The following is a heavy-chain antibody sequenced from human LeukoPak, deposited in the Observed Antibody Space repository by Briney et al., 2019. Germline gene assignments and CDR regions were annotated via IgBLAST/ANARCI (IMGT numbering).Heavy chain of an antibody. J-gene: IGHJ4*02. Sequence: GSLRLSCAASGFTFSSYAMSWVRQAPGKGLEWIGSIYYSGSTYYNPSLKSRVTISVDTSKNQFSLKLSSVTAADTAVYYCARADPIGESIDYWGQGTLVTVSS. V-gene: IGHV4-39*07. D-gene: IGHD3-10*01. CDR1: GFTFSSYA. CDR2: IYYSGST. CDR3: ARADPIGESIDY.